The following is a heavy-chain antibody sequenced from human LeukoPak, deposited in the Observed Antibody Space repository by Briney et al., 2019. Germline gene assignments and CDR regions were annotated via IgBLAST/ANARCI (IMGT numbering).Heavy chain of an antibody. D-gene: IGHD3-10*01. V-gene: IGHV1-18*01. J-gene: IGHJ5*02. CDR3: ARIKRVRGVVVWFDP. Sequence: GSSVKVSCKASGYTFTSYGISWVRQAPGQGLEWMGWISAYNGNTNYAQKLQGRVTMTTDTSTSTAYMELRSLRSDDTAVYYCARIKRVRGVVVWFDPWGQGTLVTVSS. CDR1: GYTFTSYG. CDR2: ISAYNGNT.